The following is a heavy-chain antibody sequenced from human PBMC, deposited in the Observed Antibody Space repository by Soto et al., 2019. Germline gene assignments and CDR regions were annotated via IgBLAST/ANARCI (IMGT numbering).Heavy chain of an antibody. Sequence: EVQLLESGGDLVQPGGSLRLSCAASGFTFSSYAMSWVRQAPGKGLEWVSTISATGSSTYHADSVKGRFTISRDISKNTLFLQMNSLRAEDTAVYYCAKDLYVGYSDFWSGYCFDYWGQGTLVTVSS. V-gene: IGHV3-23*01. CDR2: ISATGSST. D-gene: IGHD3-3*01. CDR3: AKDLYVGYSDFWSGYCFDY. J-gene: IGHJ4*02. CDR1: GFTFSSYA.